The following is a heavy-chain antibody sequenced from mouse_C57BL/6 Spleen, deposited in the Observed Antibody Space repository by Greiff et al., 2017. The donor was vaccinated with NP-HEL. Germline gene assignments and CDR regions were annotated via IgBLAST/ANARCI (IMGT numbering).Heavy chain of an antibody. Sequence: EVKLVESGGGLVKPGGSLKLSCAASGFTFSDYGMHWVRQAPEKGLEWVAYISSGSSTIYYADTVKGRFTISRDNAKNTLFLQMTSLRSEDPAMYYCAREGYYGSSPDYWGQGTTLTVSS. J-gene: IGHJ2*01. CDR3: AREGYYGSSPDY. CDR2: ISSGSSTI. V-gene: IGHV5-17*01. D-gene: IGHD1-1*01. CDR1: GFTFSDYG.